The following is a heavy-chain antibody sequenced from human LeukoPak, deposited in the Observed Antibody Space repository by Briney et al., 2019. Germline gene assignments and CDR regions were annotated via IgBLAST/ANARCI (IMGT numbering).Heavy chain of an antibody. Sequence: SETLSLTCTVSGDSISNYYWSWIRQPASKGLEWIGRIYTSGSTNYNPSLKSRVAMSVDTSKNQFSLKLSSVTAADTAVYYCAAETGSHDAFDIWGQGTMVTVSS. D-gene: IGHD1-26*01. CDR2: IYTSGST. CDR1: GDSISNYY. V-gene: IGHV4-4*07. J-gene: IGHJ3*02. CDR3: AAETGSHDAFDI.